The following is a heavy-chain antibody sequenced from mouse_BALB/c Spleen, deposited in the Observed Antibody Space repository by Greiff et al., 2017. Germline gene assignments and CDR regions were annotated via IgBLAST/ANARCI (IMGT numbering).Heavy chain of an antibody. CDR2: IWSGGST. CDR3: ARNWGSSGPFAY. CDR1: GFSLTSYG. J-gene: IGHJ3*01. D-gene: IGHD3-1*01. V-gene: IGHV2-2*01. Sequence: QVQLQQSGPGLVQPSQSLSITCTVSGFSLTSYGVHWVRQSPGKGLEWLGVIWSGGSTDYNAAFISRLSISKDNSKSQVFLKMNSLQTDDTAMYYCARNWGSSGPFAYWGQGTLVTVSA.